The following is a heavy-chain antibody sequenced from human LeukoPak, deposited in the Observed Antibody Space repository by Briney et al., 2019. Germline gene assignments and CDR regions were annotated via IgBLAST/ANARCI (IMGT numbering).Heavy chain of an antibody. CDR1: GFTFSSYW. J-gene: IGHJ4*02. CDR3: ARGARGFDY. V-gene: IGHV3-7*04. CDR2: IKRDESEK. D-gene: IGHD3-16*01. Sequence: GGSLRLSCAASGFTFSSYWMSWARQAPGKGLEWVANIKRDESEKYYVDSVKGRFTISRDNAKNSLYLQMHSLRAEDTAVYYCARGARGFDYWGQGTLVTVSS.